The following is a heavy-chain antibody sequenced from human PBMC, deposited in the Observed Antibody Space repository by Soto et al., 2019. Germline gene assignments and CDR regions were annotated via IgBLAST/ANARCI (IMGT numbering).Heavy chain of an antibody. CDR1: GFTFSDYY. D-gene: IGHD2-2*01. CDR3: ARDEVVVVPAASAAYYYYYMDV. CDR2: ISSSGSTI. J-gene: IGHJ6*03. V-gene: IGHV3-11*01. Sequence: GGSLRLSCAASGFTFSDYYMSWIRQAPGKGLEWVSYISSSGSTIYYADSVKGRFTISRDNAKNSLYLQMNSLRAEDTAVYYCARDEVVVVPAASAAYYYYYMDVWGKGTTVTVSS.